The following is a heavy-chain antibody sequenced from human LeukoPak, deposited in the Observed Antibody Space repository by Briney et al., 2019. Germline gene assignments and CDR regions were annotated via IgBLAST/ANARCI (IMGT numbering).Heavy chain of an antibody. CDR2: ISYDGSNK. CDR3: AKEGGLQSLPYTWFDP. J-gene: IGHJ5*02. D-gene: IGHD5-24*01. V-gene: IGHV3-30*18. CDR1: GFTFSSYG. Sequence: GGSLRLFCAASGFTFSSYGMHWVRQAPGKGLEWVAVISYDGSNKYYADSVQGRFTISRDNSKNTLYLLMTSLRAEDTALYYCAKEGGLQSLPYTWFDPWGQGTLVTVST.